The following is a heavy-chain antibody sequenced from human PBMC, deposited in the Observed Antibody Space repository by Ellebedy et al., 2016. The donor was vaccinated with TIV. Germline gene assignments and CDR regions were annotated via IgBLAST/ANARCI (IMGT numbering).Heavy chain of an antibody. CDR1: GFTFSSYS. J-gene: IGHJ4*02. CDR2: ITSGSDTI. V-gene: IGHV3-48*02. CDR3: ARDKDYAYDY. Sequence: PGGSLRLSCAASGFTFSSYSMNWVRQAPGKGLEYVSQITSGSDTISYADSVKGRFTISRDNAKNELYLQMNRLREEDTAVYFCARDKDYAYDYWGQGTLVTVSS. D-gene: IGHD4-17*01.